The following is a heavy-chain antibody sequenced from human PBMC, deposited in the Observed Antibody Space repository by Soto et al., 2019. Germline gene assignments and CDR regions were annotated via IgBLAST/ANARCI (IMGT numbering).Heavy chain of an antibody. CDR1: GGSISSSNW. D-gene: IGHD3-9*01. CDR2: IYHSGST. J-gene: IGHJ4*02. V-gene: IGHV4-4*02. Sequence: PSETLSLTCAVSGGSISSSNWWSWVRQPPGKGLEWIGEIYHSGSTNYNPSLKSRVTISVDTSKNQFSLKLSSVTAADTAVYYCARHRGTISLTDYWGQGTLVTVSS. CDR3: ARHRGTISLTDY.